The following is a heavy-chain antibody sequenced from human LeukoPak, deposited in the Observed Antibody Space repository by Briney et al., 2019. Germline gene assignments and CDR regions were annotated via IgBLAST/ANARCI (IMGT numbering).Heavy chain of an antibody. CDR3: ARRGIRSGRRLGPFDY. D-gene: IGHD3-10*01. Sequence: SETLSLTCTVSGGSISSYYWSWIRQPPGKGLEWIGYIYYSGSTNYNPSLKSRVTISVDTSKNQFSLKLSSVTAADTAVYYCARRGIRSGRRLGPFDYWGQGTLVTVSS. V-gene: IGHV4-59*12. CDR1: GGSISSYY. J-gene: IGHJ4*02. CDR2: IYYSGST.